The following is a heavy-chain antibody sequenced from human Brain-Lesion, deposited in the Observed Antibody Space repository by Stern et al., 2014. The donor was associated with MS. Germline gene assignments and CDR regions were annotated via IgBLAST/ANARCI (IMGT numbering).Heavy chain of an antibody. V-gene: IGHV3-23*01. J-gene: IGHJ1*01. Sequence: EVQLLESGGGLVQPGGSLRLSCAASGFTFSTYAMSWVRQTPGKGLQWVSVISGGGGPKYYADSVKGRFTLSRDNSKNTLYLQMNSLRADDTAVYYCAKWPHHIAVAGTRYFQHWGQGTLVTVSS. CDR3: AKWPHHIAVAGTRYFQH. D-gene: IGHD6-19*01. CDR1: GFTFSTYA. CDR2: ISGGGGPK.